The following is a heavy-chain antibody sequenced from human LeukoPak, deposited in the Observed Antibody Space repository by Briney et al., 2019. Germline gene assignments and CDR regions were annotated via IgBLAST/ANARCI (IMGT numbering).Heavy chain of an antibody. CDR1: GFNLDDYA. D-gene: IGHD4-23*01. J-gene: IGHJ4*02. V-gene: IGHV3-43*02. CDR2: VSGDGGTT. Sequence: RGSLRLSCAASGFNLDDYAMHWVRQPPGKGLEWVSLVSGDGGTTYYADSVKGRFTISRDNIKNSLYLYLDGLRAEDTAFYYCAKAEYGGNYKPFDFWGQGTLVTVSS. CDR3: AKAEYGGNYKPFDF.